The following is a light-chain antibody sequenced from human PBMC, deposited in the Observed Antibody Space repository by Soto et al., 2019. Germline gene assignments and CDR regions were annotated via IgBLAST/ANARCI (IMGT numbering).Light chain of an antibody. J-gene: IGLJ1*01. CDR2: EVS. V-gene: IGLV2-14*01. Sequence: QSALTQPASVSGSPGQSITISCTGTSSDVGGYKYVSWYQQHPGKVPKLMIYEVSNRPSGVSNRFSGSKSGNTASLTISGLQAEDEADYYCSSYTSSSTQVFGTGTKLTV. CDR1: SSDVGGYKY. CDR3: SSYTSSSTQV.